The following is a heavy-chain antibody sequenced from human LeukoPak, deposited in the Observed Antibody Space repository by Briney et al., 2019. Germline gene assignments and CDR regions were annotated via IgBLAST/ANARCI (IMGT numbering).Heavy chain of an antibody. D-gene: IGHD1-1*01. J-gene: IGHJ4*02. Sequence: PGGSLRLSCAASGFTFSIYSMSWVRLAPGKGLEWVASITSSSSFIYYADSVKGRFTISRDNAKNSLYLQMNSLRAEDTAVYYCARARRDSERNPPRGYFDYWGQGTLVTVSS. CDR1: GFTFSIYS. CDR2: ITSSSSFI. V-gene: IGHV3-21*01. CDR3: ARARRDSERNPPRGYFDY.